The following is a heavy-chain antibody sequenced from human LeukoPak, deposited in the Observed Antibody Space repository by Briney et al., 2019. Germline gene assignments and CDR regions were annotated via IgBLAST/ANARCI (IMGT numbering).Heavy chain of an antibody. CDR3: ARAGETNYFVY. CDR2: IYHTGTA. Sequence: LXLTXXXXGXSIXSDYWWAWVRQPXRXGLEWLGQIYHTGTANYNPSLKSRGTISVDKSKNQFSLRLTSVTTADTAVYYCARAGETNYFVYWGQGALVTVSS. D-gene: IGHD1-26*01. CDR1: GXSIXSDYW. J-gene: IGHJ4*02. V-gene: IGHV4/OR15-8*01.